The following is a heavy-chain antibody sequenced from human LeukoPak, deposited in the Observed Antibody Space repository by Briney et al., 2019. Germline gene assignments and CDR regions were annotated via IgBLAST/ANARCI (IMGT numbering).Heavy chain of an antibody. CDR3: AREVGWDSSGCYPIPFDY. CDR1: GGSISSGSYY. V-gene: IGHV4-61*02. Sequence: KSSQTLSLTCTVSGGSISSGSYYWSWSRQPAGKGLEWIGRIYTSGSTNYNPSLKSRVTISVDTSKNQFSLKLSSVTAADTAVYYCAREVGWDSSGCYPIPFDYWGQGTLVTVSS. CDR2: IYTSGST. D-gene: IGHD6-19*01. J-gene: IGHJ4*02.